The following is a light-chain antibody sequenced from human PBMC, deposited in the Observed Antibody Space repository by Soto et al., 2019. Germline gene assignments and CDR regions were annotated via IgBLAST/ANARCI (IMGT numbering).Light chain of an antibody. V-gene: IGKV3-15*01. J-gene: IGKJ2*01. CDR2: GAS. Sequence: EIVMTQSPATLSVSPGERATLSCRASQNVNTNLACYQQKPGQAPRLLIYGASTRATGIPARFSGSGSGTEFTLTISSLQSEDFAVYSCQQYNNWPYTFGQGTELEIK. CDR1: QNVNTN. CDR3: QQYNNWPYT.